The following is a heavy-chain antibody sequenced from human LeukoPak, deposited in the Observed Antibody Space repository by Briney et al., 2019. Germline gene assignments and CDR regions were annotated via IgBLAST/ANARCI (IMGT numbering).Heavy chain of an antibody. J-gene: IGHJ5*02. V-gene: IGHV3-7*01. D-gene: IGHD4-17*01. CDR1: GFTFSSYW. Sequence: GGSLRLSCAASGFTFSSYWMSWVRQAPGKGLEWVASIKKDGSEKYYVDSVKGRFTISRDNAKNSLYMQMNGLRAEDTALYYCARAPGEGWFDPWGQGTLVTVSS. CDR2: IKKDGSEK. CDR3: ARAPGEGWFDP.